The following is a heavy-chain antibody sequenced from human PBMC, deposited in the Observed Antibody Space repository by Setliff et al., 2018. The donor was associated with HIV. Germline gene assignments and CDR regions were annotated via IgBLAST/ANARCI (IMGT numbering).Heavy chain of an antibody. CDR3: ARVSRGGSSPGWFDP. Sequence: SETLSLTCTVSGGSISSSSYYWGWIRQPPGKGLEWIGSIYYSGGTYYNPSLKSRVTISVDTSKHQFSLKLSSVTAADTAVYYCARVSRGGSSPGWFDPWGQGTLVTVSS. V-gene: IGHV4-39*07. CDR2: IYYSGGT. J-gene: IGHJ5*02. CDR1: GGSISSSSYY. D-gene: IGHD6-6*01.